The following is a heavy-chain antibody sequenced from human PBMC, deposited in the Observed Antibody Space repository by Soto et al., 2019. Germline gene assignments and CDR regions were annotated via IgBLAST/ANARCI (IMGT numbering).Heavy chain of an antibody. D-gene: IGHD6-19*01. CDR3: AGGPRMWLAGGGY. Sequence: QVLLEQWGAGLLKPSETLSLTCAVYGGSFSGYYLTWIRQPPGRGLEWLGEINHSGITDYNPSLMRRVSISIDTSKTQFSLKLTAVYAADTAVYYCAGGPRMWLAGGGYWGQGTLVTVSS. J-gene: IGHJ4*02. CDR2: INHSGIT. CDR1: GGSFSGYY. V-gene: IGHV4-34*01.